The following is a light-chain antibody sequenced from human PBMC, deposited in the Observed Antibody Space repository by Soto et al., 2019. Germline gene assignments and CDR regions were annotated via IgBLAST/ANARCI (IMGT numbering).Light chain of an antibody. CDR3: QQANSFPRT. Sequence: DIQMTQSPSSVSASVGDRVTITCRASQAISSWLAWYQQKPGKAPKLLIYGVSNLESGVPSRFSGTGSGTDFTLTISSLQPEDFATYHCQQANSFPRTFGQGX. CDR2: GVS. J-gene: IGKJ1*01. V-gene: IGKV1-12*01. CDR1: QAISSW.